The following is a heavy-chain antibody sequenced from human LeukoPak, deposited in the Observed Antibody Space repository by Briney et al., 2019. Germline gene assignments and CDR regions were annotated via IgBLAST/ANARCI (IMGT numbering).Heavy chain of an antibody. CDR3: ARVPGIAAANDAFDI. Sequence: GGSLRLSCAASGFTFSSYAMHRVRQAPGKGLEWVAVISYDGGNKYYADSVKGRFTISRDNSKNTLYLQMNSLRAEDTAVYYCARVPGIAAANDAFDIWGQGTMVTVSS. CDR1: GFTFSSYA. V-gene: IGHV3-30*03. D-gene: IGHD6-13*01. J-gene: IGHJ3*02. CDR2: ISYDGGNK.